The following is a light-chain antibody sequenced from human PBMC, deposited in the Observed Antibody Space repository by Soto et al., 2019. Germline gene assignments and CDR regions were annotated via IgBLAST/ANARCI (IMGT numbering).Light chain of an antibody. Sequence: DIQMTQSPSTLSASVGDRVTITCRASQSISSWLAWYQQKPGKAPKLLIYDASSLESGVPTRFSGRGSGTEFTLTISRLHPDDFATYYCQQYNSYSSLTFGGGTKVEIK. CDR1: QSISSW. CDR2: DAS. V-gene: IGKV1-5*01. J-gene: IGKJ4*01. CDR3: QQYNSYSSLT.